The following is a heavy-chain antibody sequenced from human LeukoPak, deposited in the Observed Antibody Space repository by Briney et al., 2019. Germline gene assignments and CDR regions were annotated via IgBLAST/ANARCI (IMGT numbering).Heavy chain of an antibody. CDR2: IYHTGNT. J-gene: IGHJ4*02. Sequence: PSETLSLTCSVSGYSITSGYYWGWIRQPPGKGLEWIGSIYHTGNTFYDPSFNSRVTISVDMSKNQFSLSLSSVTAADTAVYYCARYCSSTTCYTRGGDYWGQGTLVTVSS. CDR1: GYSITSGYY. V-gene: IGHV4-38-2*02. D-gene: IGHD2-2*02. CDR3: ARYCSSTTCYTRGGDY.